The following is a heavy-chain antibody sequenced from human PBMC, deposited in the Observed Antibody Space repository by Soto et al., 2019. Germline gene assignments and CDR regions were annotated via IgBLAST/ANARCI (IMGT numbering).Heavy chain of an antibody. D-gene: IGHD5-12*01. J-gene: IGHJ6*02. CDR1: GFTFSSYS. CDR3: AREGEATTYYYYGMDV. CDR2: ISSSSSTI. V-gene: IGHV3-48*02. Sequence: GGSLRLSCAASGFTFSSYSMNWVHQAPGKGLEWVSYISSSSSTIYYADSVKGRFTISRDNAKNSLYLQMNSLRDEDTAVYYCAREGEATTYYYYGMDVWGQGTTVTVSS.